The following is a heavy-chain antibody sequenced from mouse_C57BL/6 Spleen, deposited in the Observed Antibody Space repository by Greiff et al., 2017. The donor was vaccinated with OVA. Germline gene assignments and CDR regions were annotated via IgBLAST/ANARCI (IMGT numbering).Heavy chain of an antibody. V-gene: IGHV1-55*01. CDR1: GYTFTSYW. D-gene: IGHD2-1*01. CDR3: ARGGYGNYVGAMDY. Sequence: QVQLKESGAELVKPGASVKMSCKASGYTFTSYWITWVKQRPGQGLEWIGDIYPGSGSTNYNEKFKSKATLTVDTSSSTAYMQLSSLTSEDSAVYYCARGGYGNYVGAMDYWGQGTSVTVSS. CDR2: IYPGSGST. J-gene: IGHJ4*01.